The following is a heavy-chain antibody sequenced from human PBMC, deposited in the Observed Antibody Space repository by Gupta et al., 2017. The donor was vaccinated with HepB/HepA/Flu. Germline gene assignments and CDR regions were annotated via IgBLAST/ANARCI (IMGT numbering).Heavy chain of an antibody. V-gene: IGHV4-39*01. CDR1: GGSISSSSYY. CDR2: IYYSGST. CDR3: ARRPPRVVAASFDY. Sequence: QLQLQASGPGLVKLSETLSLTCTVSGGSISSSSYYWGWIRQPPGTGLEWIGSIYYSGSTYYNPSLKSRVTISVDTSKNQFSLKLSSVAAADTAVYYCARRPPRVVAASFDYWGQGTLVTVSS. J-gene: IGHJ4*02. D-gene: IGHD2-15*01.